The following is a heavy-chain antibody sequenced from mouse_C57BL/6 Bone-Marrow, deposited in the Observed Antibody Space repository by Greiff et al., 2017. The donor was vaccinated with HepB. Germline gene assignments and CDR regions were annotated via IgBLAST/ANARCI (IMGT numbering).Heavy chain of an antibody. D-gene: IGHD1-1*01. Sequence: VQLQQSGAELMKPGASVKLSCKATGYTFTGYWIEWVKQRPGHGLEWIGEILPGSGSTNYNEKFKGKATFTADTSSNTAYMQLSSLTTEDSAIYYCARPLLYYGSSYWYFDVWGTGTTVTVSS. J-gene: IGHJ1*03. V-gene: IGHV1-9*01. CDR1: GYTFTGYW. CDR3: ARPLLYYGSSYWYFDV. CDR2: ILPGSGST.